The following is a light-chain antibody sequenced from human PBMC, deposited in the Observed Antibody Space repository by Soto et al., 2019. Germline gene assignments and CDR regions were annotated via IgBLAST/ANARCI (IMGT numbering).Light chain of an antibody. CDR2: DVS. CDR3: SSYTSSSILV. V-gene: IGLV2-14*01. CDR1: SSDVGGYNY. J-gene: IGLJ2*01. Sequence: QSALTQPASVSGSPGQSITISCIGTSSDVGGYNYVSWYRQHPGKAPTLMIYDVSHRPSGVSNRFSGSKSGNTASLTISGLQAEDEADYYCSSYTSSSILVFGGGTKVTVL.